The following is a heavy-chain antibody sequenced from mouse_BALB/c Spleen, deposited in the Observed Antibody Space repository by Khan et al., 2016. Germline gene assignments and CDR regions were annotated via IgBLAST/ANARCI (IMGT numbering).Heavy chain of an antibody. CDR2: IDTNTGEP. V-gene: IGHV9-3*02. J-gene: IGHJ3*01. Sequence: QIQLVQSGPELKKPGETVKISCKASGYSFTNYGMNWVKQAPGTGLKWMGWIDTNTGEPTYAEEFKGRFAFSLETSAIIAYLQIKDLKNDDTATYCCARWRYDYAGFAYWGQGTLVTVSA. CDR1: GYSFTNYG. D-gene: IGHD2-4*01. CDR3: ARWRYDYAGFAY.